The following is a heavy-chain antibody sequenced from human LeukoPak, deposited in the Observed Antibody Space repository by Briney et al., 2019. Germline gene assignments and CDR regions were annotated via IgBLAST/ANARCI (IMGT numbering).Heavy chain of an antibody. Sequence: ASVKVSCKASGGTFSSYAISWVRQAPGKGLEWMGRIIPIFGTANYSQKFQGRVTITTYESTSTAYMELSSLRSEDTAVYYCARDDTIFGVKFDYWGQGTLVTVSS. D-gene: IGHD3-3*01. CDR1: GGTFSSYA. CDR2: IIPIFGTA. V-gene: IGHV1-69*05. J-gene: IGHJ4*02. CDR3: ARDDTIFGVKFDY.